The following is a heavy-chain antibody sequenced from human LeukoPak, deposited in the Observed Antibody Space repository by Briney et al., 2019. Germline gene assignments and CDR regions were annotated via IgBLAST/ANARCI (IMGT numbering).Heavy chain of an antibody. Sequence: GGSLRLSCAASGFTFSSYAMHWVRQAPGKGLEWVAVISYDGSNKYYADSVKGRFTISRGNSKNTLYLQMNSLRAEDTAVYYCARVIGSQDPDYYYYYGMDVWGQGTTVTVSS. CDR2: ISYDGSNK. D-gene: IGHD1-26*01. CDR1: GFTFSSYA. J-gene: IGHJ6*02. CDR3: ARVIGSQDPDYYYYYGMDV. V-gene: IGHV3-30*04.